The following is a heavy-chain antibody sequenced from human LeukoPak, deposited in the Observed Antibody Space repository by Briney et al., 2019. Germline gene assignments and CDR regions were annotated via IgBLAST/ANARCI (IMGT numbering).Heavy chain of an antibody. Sequence: GESLKISCKGSGYSFTSYWIGWVHQMPGKGLEWMGIIYPGDSDTRYSPSFQGQVTISADKSISTAYLQWSSLKASDTAMYYCARGRGHIVVVTAIPVGYYFDYWGQGTLVTVSS. CDR1: GYSFTSYW. CDR3: ARGRGHIVVVTAIPVGYYFDY. J-gene: IGHJ4*02. CDR2: IYPGDSDT. V-gene: IGHV5-51*07. D-gene: IGHD2-21*02.